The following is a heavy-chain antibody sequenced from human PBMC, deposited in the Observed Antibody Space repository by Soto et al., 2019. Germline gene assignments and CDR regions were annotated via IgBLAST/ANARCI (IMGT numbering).Heavy chain of an antibody. CDR1: GGSFRAYF. Sequence: SETLSLTCAVYGGSFRAYFWSWIRQPPGKGLEWIGEINHSGSTNYNPSLESRVTISVDTSKNRFSLTLSSVTAADTAVYYCARAPDCSGTSCYIDYWGQGALVTVSS. CDR2: INHSGST. D-gene: IGHD2-2*01. V-gene: IGHV4-34*01. J-gene: IGHJ4*02. CDR3: ARAPDCSGTSCYIDY.